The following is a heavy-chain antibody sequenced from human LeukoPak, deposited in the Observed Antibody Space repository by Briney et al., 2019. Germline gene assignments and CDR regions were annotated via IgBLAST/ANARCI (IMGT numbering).Heavy chain of an antibody. CDR3: ARQAISGYDPPPFDS. V-gene: IGHV4-39*01. J-gene: IGHJ4*02. CDR2: LYYSGST. Sequence: SETLSLTCTVSGGSISSSTYYSGWIRQPPGKGLEWIGNLYYSGSTYYNPSLKSRVTISVDASKNQFSLKLSSVTAADTAVYYCARQAISGYDPPPFDSWGQGTLVTVSS. CDR1: GGSISSSTYY. D-gene: IGHD5-12*01.